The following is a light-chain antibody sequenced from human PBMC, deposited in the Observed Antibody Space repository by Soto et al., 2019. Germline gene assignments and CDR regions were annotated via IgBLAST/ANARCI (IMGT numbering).Light chain of an antibody. CDR2: AAF. V-gene: IGKV1-39*01. CDR3: QQSYSTPT. Sequence: IQMTQSASSLSASVGDRVTITCRASQSISSYLNWYQQKPGKAPNLLIHAAFNLQSGVPSRFSGSGSGTDSTLTISSLKPEDFATYYCQQSYSTPTFGQGTKVDIK. CDR1: QSISSY. J-gene: IGKJ1*01.